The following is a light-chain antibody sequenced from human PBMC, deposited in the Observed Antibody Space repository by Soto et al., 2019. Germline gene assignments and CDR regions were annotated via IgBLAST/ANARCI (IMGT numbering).Light chain of an antibody. CDR1: QGMSSW. CDR2: AAS. J-gene: IGKJ1*01. CDR3: QQTNSFPGT. V-gene: IGKV1-12*01. Sequence: DIQMTQSPSSVSASVGDRVTITCRASQGMSSWLAWYQQKPGKAPKLLIYAASSLQSGVPSRFSGSGSGTDFILTISSLQPDDFATYYCQQTNSFPGTFGQGTKVEIK.